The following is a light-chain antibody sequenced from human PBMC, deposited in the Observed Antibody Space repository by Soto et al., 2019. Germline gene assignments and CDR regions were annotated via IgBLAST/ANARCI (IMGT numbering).Light chain of an antibody. Sequence: EIVLTQSPGTLSLPPGERATLSCRASQSVSNNYLAWYQQKPGQAPRLLIYGASNRATGIPDRFSGSGSGTYITLTISRLEPEDFAVYYCQQYGSSGTFGQGTKVEIK. CDR2: GAS. J-gene: IGKJ1*01. CDR3: QQYGSSGT. CDR1: QSVSNNY. V-gene: IGKV3-20*01.